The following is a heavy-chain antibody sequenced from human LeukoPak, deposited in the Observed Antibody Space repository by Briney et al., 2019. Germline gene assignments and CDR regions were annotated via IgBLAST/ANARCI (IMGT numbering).Heavy chain of an antibody. CDR2: IRSTANGYAT. J-gene: IGHJ4*02. CDR1: GFTFSGSA. D-gene: IGHD1-26*01. Sequence: GGSLRLSCAASGFTFSGSALHWVRQASGKGLEWVGRIRSTANGYATAYAASVKGRFTISRDDSKNTAYLQMDSLKTEDTAVYYCAASGSYYVWKSHFDYWGQGTLVTVSS. CDR3: AASGSYYVWKSHFDY. V-gene: IGHV3-73*01.